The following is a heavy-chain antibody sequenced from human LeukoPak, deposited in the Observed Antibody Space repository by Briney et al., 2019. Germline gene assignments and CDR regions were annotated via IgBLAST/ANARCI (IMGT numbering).Heavy chain of an antibody. J-gene: IGHJ4*02. D-gene: IGHD6-19*01. CDR3: AKGWRGSSGRYVDY. CDR1: GFTFSSYA. Sequence: GGSLRLSCAASGFTFSSYAMSWVRQAPGKGLEWVSAISGSGGSTYYADSVKGRFTISRDNSKNTLYLQMNSLRAEDTAVYYCAKGWRGSSGRYVDYWGQGTLVTVSS. V-gene: IGHV3-23*01. CDR2: ISGSGGST.